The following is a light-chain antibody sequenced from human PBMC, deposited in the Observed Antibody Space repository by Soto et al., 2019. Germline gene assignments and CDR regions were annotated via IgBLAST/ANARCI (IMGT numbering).Light chain of an antibody. CDR1: TSDVGGFNS. CDR2: DVT. V-gene: IGLV2-14*01. CDR3: QVWDSSSDHVV. J-gene: IGLJ2*01. Sequence: QSALTQPASVSGSPGQSITISCTGTTSDVGGFNSVSWYQQHPGKAPKLMVYDVTNRPSGVSDRFSGSKSGNTASLTISRVEAGDEADYYCQVWDSSSDHVVFGGGTKLPVL.